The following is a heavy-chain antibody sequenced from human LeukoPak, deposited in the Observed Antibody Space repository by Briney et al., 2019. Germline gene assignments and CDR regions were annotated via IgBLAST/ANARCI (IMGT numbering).Heavy chain of an antibody. Sequence: GGSLRLSCAASGFTFSSYSMNWVRQAPGKGLEWVSSISSSSSYIYYADSVKGRFTIFRDNAKNSLYLQMNSLRAEDTAVYYCASLSPGPVDYWGQGTLVTVSS. V-gene: IGHV3-21*01. CDR2: ISSSSSYI. J-gene: IGHJ4*02. CDR3: ASLSPGPVDY. CDR1: GFTFSSYS.